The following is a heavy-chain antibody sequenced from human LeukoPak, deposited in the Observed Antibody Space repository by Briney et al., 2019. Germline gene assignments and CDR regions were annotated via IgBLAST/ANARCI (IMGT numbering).Heavy chain of an antibody. D-gene: IGHD4-17*01. Sequence: SQTLSLTCTVSGGSISSGTYYWRWLRQPAGKGLEWIGRIYTSGSTNYNPSLKSPITISVDTSKNQFSLKLSSVTAADTAVYYCAREDYDARLWSFDYWGQGTLVTVSS. J-gene: IGHJ4*02. V-gene: IGHV4-61*02. CDR2: IYTSGST. CDR1: GGSISSGTYY. CDR3: AREDYDARLWSFDY.